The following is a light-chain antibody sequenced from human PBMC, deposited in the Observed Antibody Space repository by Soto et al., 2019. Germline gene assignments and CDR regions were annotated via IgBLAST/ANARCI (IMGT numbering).Light chain of an antibody. J-gene: IGKJ1*01. CDR1: QSVSSN. CDR3: QRYNNWPRP. Sequence: EIVMTQSPATLSGSPGERATLSCRASQSVSSNLDWYQQKPDQAPTLLIYGATTRATGIPARFSGSGSGTEFTLTISSLQSEDFAVYYCQRYNNWPRPFGEGTKVDI. CDR2: GAT. V-gene: IGKV3-15*01.